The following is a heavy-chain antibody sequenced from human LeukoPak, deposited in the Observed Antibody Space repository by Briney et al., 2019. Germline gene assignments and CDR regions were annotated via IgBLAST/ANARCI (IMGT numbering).Heavy chain of an antibody. V-gene: IGHV3-23*01. D-gene: IGHD3-22*01. Sequence: GGSLRLSCAASGXTFSSYAVSWVRQAPGKGLEWVSAISGSGGSTYYADSVKGRFTISRDNSKNTLYLQMNSLRAEDTAVYYCAKGGTMIVVAIGHYWGQGTLVTVSS. CDR1: GXTFSSYA. CDR2: ISGSGGST. CDR3: AKGGTMIVVAIGHY. J-gene: IGHJ4*02.